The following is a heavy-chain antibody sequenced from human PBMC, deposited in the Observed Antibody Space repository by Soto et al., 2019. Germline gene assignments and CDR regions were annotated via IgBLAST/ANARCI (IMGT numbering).Heavy chain of an antibody. CDR1: GFTFSSYS. CDR2: ISSSSSTI. V-gene: IGHV3-48*01. J-gene: IGHJ4*02. Sequence: GGSLRLSCAASGFTFSSYSMNWVRQAPGKGLEWVSYISSSSSTIYYADSVKGRFTISRDNAKNSLYLQMNSLRAEDTAVYYRARSYCSSTSCYATYVDYWGQGTLVTVSS. CDR3: ARSYCSSTSCYATYVDY. D-gene: IGHD2-2*01.